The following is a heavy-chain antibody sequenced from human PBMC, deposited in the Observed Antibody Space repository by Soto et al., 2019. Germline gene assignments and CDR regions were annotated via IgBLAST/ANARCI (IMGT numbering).Heavy chain of an antibody. D-gene: IGHD5-18*01. Sequence: QVQLVESGGGVVQPGRSLRLSCAASGFTFSRYGMHWVRQAPGKGLEWVALISYDGNNFSYADSVKGRFTISRDNSKNTLYLQMNSLRAEDTALYYCAKSYRVVDTASLDYWGQGTLVTVSS. CDR2: ISYDGNNF. V-gene: IGHV3-30*18. CDR3: AKSYRVVDTASLDY. J-gene: IGHJ4*02. CDR1: GFTFSRYG.